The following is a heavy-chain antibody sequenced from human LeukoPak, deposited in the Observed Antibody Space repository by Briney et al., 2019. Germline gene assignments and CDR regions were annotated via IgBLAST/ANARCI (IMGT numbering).Heavy chain of an antibody. CDR2: ISRSGGST. V-gene: IGHV3-23*01. D-gene: IGHD6-13*01. J-gene: IGHJ4*02. CDR3: AKRLGQQLVQPYFDS. Sequence: PGGSLRLSCAASGFTFSSYAMSWVRQAPGKGLEGVAAISRSGGSTYYADSVKGRFTISRDNSKNTLYLQMNSLRAEDTAVYYCAKRLGQQLVQPYFDSWGQGTLVTVSS. CDR1: GFTFSSYA.